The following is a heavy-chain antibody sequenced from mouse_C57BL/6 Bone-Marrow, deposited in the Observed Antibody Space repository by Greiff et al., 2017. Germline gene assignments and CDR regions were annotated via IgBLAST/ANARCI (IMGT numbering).Heavy chain of an antibody. CDR1: GYTFTSYW. CDR3: ARQGYYGSMDAMDY. D-gene: IGHD1-1*01. J-gene: IGHJ4*01. CDR2: IDPSDSYT. V-gene: IGHV1-69*01. Sequence: QVQLKQPGAELVMPGASVKLSCKASGYTFTSYWMHWVKQRPGQGLEWIGEIDPSDSYTTYNQQFKGKSTLTVDKSSSTAYMQLSSLTSEDSSVYYCARQGYYGSMDAMDYWGQGPSVTVSS.